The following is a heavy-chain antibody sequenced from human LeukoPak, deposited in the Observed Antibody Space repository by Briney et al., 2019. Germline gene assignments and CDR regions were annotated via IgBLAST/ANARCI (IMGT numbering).Heavy chain of an antibody. Sequence: GGSLRLSCVASGFSFSDYGIHWVRPAPGKGPEWLAVIWYVGSNKYYADSAKGRLTLSRDNSKNTVYLQLDSLRGEDTAVYHYARDGGSGDWNWFDPWGQGTLVTVSS. V-gene: IGHV3-33*01. CDR3: ARDGGSGDWNWFDP. CDR2: IWYVGSNK. D-gene: IGHD2-21*02. J-gene: IGHJ5*02. CDR1: GFSFSDYG.